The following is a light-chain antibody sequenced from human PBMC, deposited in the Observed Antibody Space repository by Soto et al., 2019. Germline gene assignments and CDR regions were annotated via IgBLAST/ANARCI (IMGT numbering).Light chain of an antibody. CDR3: NSYTTSSSYV. V-gene: IGLV2-14*01. CDR1: SSDVGGSTH. J-gene: IGLJ1*01. Sequence: QSALTQPASVSGSPGQSIAISCTGTSSDVGGSTHVSWYQHHPGEAPKLIIYGDTNRPSGVSDRFSGSKSGNTASLTISGLQAGDEADYYCNSYTTSSSYVFGPGTNVTVL. CDR2: GDT.